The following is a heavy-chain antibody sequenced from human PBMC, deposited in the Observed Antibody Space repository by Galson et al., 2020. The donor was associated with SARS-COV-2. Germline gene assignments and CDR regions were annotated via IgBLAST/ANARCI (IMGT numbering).Heavy chain of an antibody. CDR3: SREGWQGGY. V-gene: IGHV3-7*01. Sequence: GGSLRLSCEVPGFKFNESRMSWFRQATGQGLEWVANIKGDGSETNYADFVKGRFSISRDNAANSLYLQMNSLRVEDSAVYYCSREGWQGGYWGQGTRVTVSS. J-gene: IGHJ4*02. D-gene: IGHD6-19*01. CDR2: IKGDGSET. CDR1: GFKFNESR.